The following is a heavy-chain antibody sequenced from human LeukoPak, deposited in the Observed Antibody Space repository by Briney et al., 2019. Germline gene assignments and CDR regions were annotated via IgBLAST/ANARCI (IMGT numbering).Heavy chain of an antibody. J-gene: IGHJ4*02. CDR2: IRYDGSNK. Sequence: GGSLRLSCAASGFTFSSYGMHWVRQAPGKGLGWVAFIRYDGSNKYYADSVKGRFTISRDNSKNTLYLQMNSLRAEDTAVYYCASNPAGPTVASGDYWGQGTLVTVSS. CDR3: ASNPAGPTVASGDY. V-gene: IGHV3-30*02. CDR1: GFTFSSYG. D-gene: IGHD4-23*01.